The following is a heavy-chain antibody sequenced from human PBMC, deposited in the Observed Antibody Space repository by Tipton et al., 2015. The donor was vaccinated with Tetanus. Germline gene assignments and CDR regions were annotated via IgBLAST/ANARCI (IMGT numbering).Heavy chain of an antibody. CDR2: TWSHGGNX. CDR3: ARDGDTSGHYGIFDS. D-gene: IGHD3-22*01. J-gene: IGHJ4*02. Sequence: SLRLSCATSGFIFNSYGIHWVRQAPGKGLEWVAVTWSHGGNXXXAXXVKGRCAVSRDNSKNTVYLQMNSLSAEDTAVYYCARDGDTSGHYGIFDSWGXGTLLIVSS. V-gene: IGHV3-33*01. CDR1: GFIFNSYG.